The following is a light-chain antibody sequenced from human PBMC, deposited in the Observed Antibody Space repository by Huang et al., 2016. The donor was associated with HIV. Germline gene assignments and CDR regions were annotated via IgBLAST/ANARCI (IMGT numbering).Light chain of an antibody. CDR3: QQYYNTTLS. J-gene: IGKJ4*01. CDR2: AAY. V-gene: IGKV1-NL1*01. CDR1: RGSSNS. Sequence: DIQMTQSPSSLSASVGDRVTINCRATRGSSNSLAWYQQQPGKAPKLLLCAAYRLLGGVPSRCRGSGSSTYYTLTISSLQPEDSATYYCQQYYNTTLSFGGGTKVEIK.